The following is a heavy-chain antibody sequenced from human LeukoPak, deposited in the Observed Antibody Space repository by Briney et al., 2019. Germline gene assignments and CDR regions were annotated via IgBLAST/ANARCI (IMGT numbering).Heavy chain of an antibody. CDR2: IIPIFGTA. CDR1: GGTFSSYA. J-gene: IGHJ4*02. Sequence: SVKVSCKASGGTFSSYAISWVRQAPGQGLEWMGGIIPIFGTANYAQKFQGRVTITTDESTSTAYMELSSLRSEDTAVYYCARDSDGDTGTFDYWGQGTLVTVSS. D-gene: IGHD1-1*01. CDR3: ARDSDGDTGTFDY. V-gene: IGHV1-69*05.